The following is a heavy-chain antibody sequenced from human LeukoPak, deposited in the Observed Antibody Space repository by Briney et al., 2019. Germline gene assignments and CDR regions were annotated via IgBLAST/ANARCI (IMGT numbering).Heavy chain of an antibody. D-gene: IGHD3-22*01. V-gene: IGHV3-64*03. CDR1: GFTFSAYD. J-gene: IGHJ4*01. CDR3: VKTNSGSYDY. CDR2: INTIGGHT. Sequence: PGRSLRLSCSASGFTFSAYDMHWVRQAPGTGLECLSHINTIGGHTYYAYSVRGGFTISRENFKNTLYIQKSRLRAEATGVYYAVKTNSGSYDYSGQGTL.